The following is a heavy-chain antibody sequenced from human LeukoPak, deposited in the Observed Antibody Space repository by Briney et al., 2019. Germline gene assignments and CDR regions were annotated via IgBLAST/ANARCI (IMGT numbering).Heavy chain of an antibody. D-gene: IGHD4-17*01. V-gene: IGHV4-4*07. CDR1: GGSISSYY. CDR2: IYTSGST. CDR3: AREYYGDYVGYYYYYMDV. Sequence: SETLSLTCTVSGGSISSYYWSWIRQPAGKGLEWIGRIYTSGSTNYNPSLKSRVTMSVDTSKNQFSLKLSSVTAADTAVYYCAREYYGDYVGYYYYYMDVWGKGTTVTISS. J-gene: IGHJ6*03.